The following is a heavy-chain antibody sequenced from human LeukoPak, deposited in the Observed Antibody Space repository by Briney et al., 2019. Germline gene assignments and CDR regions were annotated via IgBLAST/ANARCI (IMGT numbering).Heavy chain of an antibody. CDR1: GGSISSNY. J-gene: IGHJ4*02. CDR3: ARRSYTSGYYYFDY. CDR2: IYNSGST. Sequence: PSETLSLTCTVSGGSISSNYWSWIRQSPGKGLEWIGYIYNSGSTNYNPSLKSRVTISADTSKNQFSLKLSSVIAADTAVYYCARRSYTSGYYYFDYWGQGTLVTVSS. V-gene: IGHV4-59*08. D-gene: IGHD3-22*01.